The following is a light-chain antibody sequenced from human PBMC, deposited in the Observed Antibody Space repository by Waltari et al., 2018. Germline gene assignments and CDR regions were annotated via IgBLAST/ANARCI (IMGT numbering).Light chain of an antibody. Sequence: IQLTQSPSSLSASVVASVTIACRASQDINNDLAWYQQKPGKAPKLLIYYASSLQSGVPSRFSGSGSGTDFTLTISSLQPEDFATYHCQHFKTYPITFGQGTRLEIK. CDR1: QDINND. V-gene: IGKV1-13*02. CDR3: QHFKTYPIT. CDR2: YAS. J-gene: IGKJ5*01.